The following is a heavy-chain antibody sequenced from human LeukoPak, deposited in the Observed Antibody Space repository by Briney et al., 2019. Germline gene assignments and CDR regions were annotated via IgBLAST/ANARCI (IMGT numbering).Heavy chain of an antibody. CDR1: GFTFSSYS. D-gene: IGHD1-26*01. Sequence: GGSLRLSCAASGFTFSSYSMNWVRQAPGKGLEWASSISSSSSYIYYADSVKGRFTISRDNAKNSLYLQMNSLRAEDTAVYYCARTSYSGSYSLDYWGQGTLVTVSS. J-gene: IGHJ4*02. CDR2: ISSSSSYI. V-gene: IGHV3-21*01. CDR3: ARTSYSGSYSLDY.